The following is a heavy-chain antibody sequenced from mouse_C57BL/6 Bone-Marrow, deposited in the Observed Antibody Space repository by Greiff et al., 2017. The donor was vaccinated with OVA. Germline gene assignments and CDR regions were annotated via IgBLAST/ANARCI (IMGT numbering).Heavy chain of an antibody. CDR1: GYTFTSYG. V-gene: IGHV1-81*01. CDR3: ARGITTPGAY. CDR2: IYPRSGNT. J-gene: IGHJ3*01. Sequence: QVQLQQSGAELARPGASVKLSCKASGYTFTSYGISWVKQRTGQGLEWIGEIYPRSGNTYYNEKFKGKATLTADKSSSTAYMELRSLTSEDSAVYFCARGITTPGAYWGQGTLVTVSA. D-gene: IGHD1-1*01.